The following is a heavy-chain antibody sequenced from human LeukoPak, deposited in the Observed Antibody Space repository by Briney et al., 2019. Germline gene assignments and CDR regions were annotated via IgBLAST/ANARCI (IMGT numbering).Heavy chain of an antibody. Sequence: PGGSLRLSCAASGFTFSSYSMNWVRQAPGKGLEWVSYISSSSSTIYYADSVKGRFTISRDNAKNSMYLQMNSLRAEDTAVYYCARDDTHYCSSGSFYDAFDIWGQGTMVTVSS. CDR1: GFTFSSYS. D-gene: IGHD3-22*01. CDR3: ARDDTHYCSSGSFYDAFDI. J-gene: IGHJ3*02. V-gene: IGHV3-48*04. CDR2: ISSSSSTI.